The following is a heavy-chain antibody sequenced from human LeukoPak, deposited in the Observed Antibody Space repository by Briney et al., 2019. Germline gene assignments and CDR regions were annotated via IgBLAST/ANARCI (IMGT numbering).Heavy chain of an antibody. J-gene: IGHJ4*02. Sequence: SETLSLTCTVSGGSISSYYWSWIRQPPGKGLEWIGYIYYSGSTNYNPSLKSRVTISVDTSKNQFSLKLSSVTAADTAVYYCARNGKDSSGYQYFDYWGQGTLVTVSS. CDR2: IYYSGST. CDR3: ARNGKDSSGYQYFDY. V-gene: IGHV4-59*01. D-gene: IGHD3-22*01. CDR1: GGSISSYY.